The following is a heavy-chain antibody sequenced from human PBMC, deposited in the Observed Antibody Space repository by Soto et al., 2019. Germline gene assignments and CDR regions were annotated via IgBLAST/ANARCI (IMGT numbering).Heavy chain of an antibody. CDR1: GFTVSSNY. D-gene: IGHD3-22*01. Sequence: EVQLVESGGGLIQPGGSLRLSCAASGFTVSSNYMSWVRQAPGKGLAWVSVIYSGGSTYYADSVKGRFNISRDNSKNTLYLQMNSLRAEDTAVYHCARDRVESGYPEYFQHWGQGTLVTVSS. CDR2: IYSGGST. V-gene: IGHV3-53*01. J-gene: IGHJ1*01. CDR3: ARDRVESGYPEYFQH.